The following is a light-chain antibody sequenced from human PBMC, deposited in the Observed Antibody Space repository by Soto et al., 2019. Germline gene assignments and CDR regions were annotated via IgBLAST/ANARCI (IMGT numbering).Light chain of an antibody. J-gene: IGKJ2*01. CDR2: GAS. CDR1: QGIXSS. Sequence: DILMTQSPATLSVSPGERATLXCRASQGIXSSLAWYQVKPGQAPRLLMYGASTGATGIPARFSGSGSGTEFTLTISSLQSEDSAVYYCQQYNDWRYTFGQGTKVEIK. CDR3: QQYNDWRYT. V-gene: IGKV3-15*01.